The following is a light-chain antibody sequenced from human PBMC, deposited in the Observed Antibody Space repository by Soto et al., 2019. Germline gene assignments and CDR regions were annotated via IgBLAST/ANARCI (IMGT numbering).Light chain of an antibody. Sequence: VVLTQSPATRSWSPLEIASVCFMASLSVSSYLAWYQQKPGQAPRLLIYDASYRATGIPTRFIGSGSGTDFTLTISRLEPEDFAVYYCQQYGSSPRTFGQGTKVDIK. V-gene: IGKV3-20*01. CDR3: QQYGSSPRT. J-gene: IGKJ1*01. CDR2: DAS. CDR1: LSVSSY.